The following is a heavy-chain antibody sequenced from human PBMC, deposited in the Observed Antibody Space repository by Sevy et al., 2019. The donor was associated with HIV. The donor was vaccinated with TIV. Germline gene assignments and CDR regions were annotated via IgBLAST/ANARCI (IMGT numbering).Heavy chain of an antibody. CDR2: IRSKAYGGTT. CDR1: GFTFGDYA. J-gene: IGHJ6*02. V-gene: IGHV3-49*04. CDR3: TRSSGSYYLDYYGMGV. Sequence: GGSLRLSCTASGFTFGDYAMSWVRQAPGKGLEWVGFIRSKAYGGTTEYAAAVKGRFTISRDDSKSIAYLQMNSLKTAYTAVYYCTRSSGSYYLDYYGMGVWGQGTTVTVSS. D-gene: IGHD1-26*01.